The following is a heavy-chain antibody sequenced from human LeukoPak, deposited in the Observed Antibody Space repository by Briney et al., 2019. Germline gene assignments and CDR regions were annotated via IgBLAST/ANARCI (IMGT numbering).Heavy chain of an antibody. CDR1: GFTVSSNY. D-gene: IGHD4-17*01. V-gene: IGHV3-66*02. CDR2: IYSGGTI. CDR3: ARQGNGDYPNWFDP. Sequence: WGSLRLSCAASGFTVSSNYMSWVRQAPGKRLEWVSIIYSGGTIYYADSVKGRFTISRDSSKNALYLQMNSLRAEDTAVYYCARQGNGDYPNWFDPWGQGTLVTVSS. J-gene: IGHJ5*02.